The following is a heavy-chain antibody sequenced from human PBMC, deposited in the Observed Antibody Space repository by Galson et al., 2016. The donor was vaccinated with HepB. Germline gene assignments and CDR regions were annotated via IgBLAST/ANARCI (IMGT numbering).Heavy chain of an antibody. D-gene: IGHD1-7*01. J-gene: IGHJ5*02. CDR2: ISWDDHK. Sequence: PALVKPTQTLTLTCRFSGFSLSTTGVTVGWIRQPPGKALEWLALISWDDHKRYSPSLNNRLTVTKHTSKNQVVLTMTDMRPVDTATYYCAHRGRHLLVLTRFDAGGPGTLVTVSS. CDR1: GFSLSTTGVT. CDR3: AHRGRHLLVLTRFDA. V-gene: IGHV2-5*02.